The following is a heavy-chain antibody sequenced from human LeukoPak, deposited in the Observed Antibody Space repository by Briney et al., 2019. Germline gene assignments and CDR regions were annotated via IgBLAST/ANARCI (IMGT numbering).Heavy chain of an antibody. CDR3: ARDEGWIYLSY. J-gene: IGHJ4*02. CDR2: ISTYNGNT. CDR1: GYTFTSYG. V-gene: IGHV1-18*01. D-gene: IGHD5-12*01. Sequence: VSVKVSCKASGYTFTSYGISWVRQAPGQGLEWMGWISTYNGNTNNAQKLQGRVTMTADTSTSTVYMELRSLRSDDTAVYYCARDEGWIYLSYWGQGTLVTVSS.